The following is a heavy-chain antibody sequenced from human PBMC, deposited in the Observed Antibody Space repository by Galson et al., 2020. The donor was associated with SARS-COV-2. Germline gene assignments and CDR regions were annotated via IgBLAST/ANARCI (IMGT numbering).Heavy chain of an antibody. J-gene: IGHJ6*02. D-gene: IGHD6-19*01. CDR1: GGSFSGYY. CDR3: ARGSIAVAGLGDYSYYGMAV. CDR2: INHSRST. V-gene: IGHV4-34*01. Sequence: SETLSLTCAVYGGSFSGYYWSWIRQPPGKGLEWIGEINHSRSTNYNPSLKSRVTISVDTSKNQFSLKLSSVTAADTAVYYCARGSIAVAGLGDYSYYGMAVCGQGTTVTVSS.